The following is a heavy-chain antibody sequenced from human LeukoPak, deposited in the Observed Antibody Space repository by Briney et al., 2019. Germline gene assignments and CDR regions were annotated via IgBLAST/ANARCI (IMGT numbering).Heavy chain of an antibody. CDR1: GYXFTSHY. V-gene: IGHV1-2*02. CDR3: ARASGDGNFDY. Sequence: ASVKVSCKASGYXFTSHYIHWVRQAPGQGLELMGWINPSSGGTNYAQKFQGRVTMTRDTSISTAYMELSRLRSDDTAVYFCARASGDGNFDYWGQGTLVTVSS. J-gene: IGHJ4*02. CDR2: INPSSGGT. D-gene: IGHD1-14*01.